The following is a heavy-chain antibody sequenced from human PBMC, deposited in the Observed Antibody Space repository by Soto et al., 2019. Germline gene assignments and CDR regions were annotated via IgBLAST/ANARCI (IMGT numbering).Heavy chain of an antibody. Sequence: ASVKVSCKASGYTFTDYYIHWVRQAPGQGLEWMGWINPTGGGTNYAQKFRGRVTMTRDTSTSTAYLELSRLTSDDTAVFYCARSFSSRYFYNKYAMDVWGQGTTVTASS. CDR3: ARSFSSRYFYNKYAMDV. CDR2: INPTGGGT. V-gene: IGHV1-2*02. J-gene: IGHJ6*02. CDR1: GYTFTDYY. D-gene: IGHD3-22*01.